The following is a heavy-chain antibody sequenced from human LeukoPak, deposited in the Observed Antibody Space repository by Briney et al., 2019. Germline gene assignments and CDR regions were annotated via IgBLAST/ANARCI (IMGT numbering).Heavy chain of an antibody. J-gene: IGHJ5*02. CDR2: INTDGRTT. V-gene: IGHV3-74*01. CDR1: GFPFNNYW. Sequence: GGSLRLSCAAPGFPFNNYWTYWVRQAPGKGLGWVSSINTDGRTTRYAASVQGRFTISRDNAKNTLYLQMNSLSGDDTAVYYCARAGASGWYAEGWFDPWGQGSLVTVSS. D-gene: IGHD6-19*01. CDR3: ARAGASGWYAEGWFDP.